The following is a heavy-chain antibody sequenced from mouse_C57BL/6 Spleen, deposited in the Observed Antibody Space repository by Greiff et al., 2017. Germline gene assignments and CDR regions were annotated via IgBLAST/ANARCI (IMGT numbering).Heavy chain of an antibody. CDR2: IDPANGNT. Sequence: QLQESVAELVRPGASVKLSCTASGFNIKNTYMHWVKQRPEQGLEWIGRIDPANGNTKYAPKFQGKATITADTSSNTAYLQLSSLTSEDTSIYYCASGGFTTVVATDFDYWGQGTTLTVSS. CDR3: ASGGFTTVVATDFDY. J-gene: IGHJ2*01. CDR1: GFNIKNTY. D-gene: IGHD1-1*01. V-gene: IGHV14-3*01.